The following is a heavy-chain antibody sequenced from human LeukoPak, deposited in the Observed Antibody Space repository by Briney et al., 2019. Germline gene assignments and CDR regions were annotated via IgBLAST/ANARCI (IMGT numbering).Heavy chain of an antibody. Sequence: PSETLSLTCAVYGGSFSGYYWSWIRQPPGKGLEWIGYIYYSGSTNYNPSLKSRVTISVDTSKNQFSLKLSSVTAADTAVYYCARAAYSGGYHSDYWGQGTLVTVSS. CDR1: GGSFSGYY. J-gene: IGHJ4*02. CDR2: IYYSGST. V-gene: IGHV4-59*01. CDR3: ARAAYSGGYHSDY. D-gene: IGHD1-26*01.